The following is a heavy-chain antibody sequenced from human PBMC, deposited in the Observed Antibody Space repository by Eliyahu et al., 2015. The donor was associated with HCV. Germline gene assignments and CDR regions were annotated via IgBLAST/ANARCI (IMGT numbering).Heavy chain of an antibody. CDR1: GFTFXDFP. CDR3: ARDRAVAAAAYYFDY. D-gene: IGHD6-13*01. Sequence: QVQLVESGGGVVQPGRSXRLSCAAXGFTFXDFPMHWVRQAPGKGLEWVAVISTDGRDLYHADSVKGRFTISRDNSKNTLYVQMNSLRVEDTAVYYCARDRAVAAAAYYFDYWGQGTLVTVSS. CDR2: ISTDGRDL. J-gene: IGHJ4*02. V-gene: IGHV3-30*04.